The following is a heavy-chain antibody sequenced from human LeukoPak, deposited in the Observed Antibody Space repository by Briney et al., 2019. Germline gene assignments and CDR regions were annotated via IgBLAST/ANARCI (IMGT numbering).Heavy chain of an antibody. CDR2: ISGSGGST. Sequence: GGSLRLSCAASGFTFTNYAMDWVRQAPGKGPEWVSAISGSGGSTYYADSVKGRFTISRDTSKNTLDLQMNSLRAEDTAVYYCAKGSGDSTGYYYAYYYYYMDVWGKGTTVTVSS. D-gene: IGHD3-22*01. CDR3: AKGSGDSTGYYYAYYYYYMDV. J-gene: IGHJ6*03. V-gene: IGHV3-23*01. CDR1: GFTFTNYA.